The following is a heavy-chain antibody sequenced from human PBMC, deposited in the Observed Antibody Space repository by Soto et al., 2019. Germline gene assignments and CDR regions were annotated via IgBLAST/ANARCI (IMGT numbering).Heavy chain of an antibody. J-gene: IGHJ4*02. V-gene: IGHV4-59*01. CDR2: IYYSGST. Sequence: PSETLSLTCTVSGGSISSYYWSWIRQPPGKGLEWIGYIYYSGSTNYNPSLKSRVTISVDTSKNQFSLKLSSVTAADTAVYYCARETALGYFDYWGQGTLVTVSS. CDR1: GGSISSYY. CDR3: ARETALGYFDY. D-gene: IGHD3-16*01.